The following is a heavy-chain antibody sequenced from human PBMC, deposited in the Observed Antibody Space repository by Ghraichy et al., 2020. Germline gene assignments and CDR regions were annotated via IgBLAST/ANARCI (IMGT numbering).Heavy chain of an antibody. V-gene: IGHV3-23*01. D-gene: IGHD5/OR15-5a*01. CDR1: GFTFSTYA. CDR3: AKVVSWRYFDL. Sequence: GESLNISCAASGFTFSTYAMTWVRQAPGKGLEWVSATSVGGGSTYYADSVKGRFTISRDNSKNTLYLQMNSLRAEDTAVYSCAKVVSWRYFDLWGRGTLVTVSS. J-gene: IGHJ2*01. CDR2: TSVGGGST.